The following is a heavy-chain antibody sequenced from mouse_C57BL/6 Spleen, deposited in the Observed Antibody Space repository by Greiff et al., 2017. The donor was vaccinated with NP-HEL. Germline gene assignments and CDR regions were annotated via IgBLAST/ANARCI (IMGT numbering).Heavy chain of an antibody. J-gene: IGHJ4*01. D-gene: IGHD2-5*01. Sequence: EVKLQESGGGLVKPGGSLKLSCAASGFTFSDYGMHWVRQAPEKGLEWVAYISSGSSTIYYADTVKGRFTISRDNAQNTLFLQMTSLGSEDTAMYYCARNSNLVDYWGQGTSVTVSS. V-gene: IGHV5-17*01. CDR1: GFTFSDYG. CDR3: ARNSNLVDY. CDR2: ISSGSSTI.